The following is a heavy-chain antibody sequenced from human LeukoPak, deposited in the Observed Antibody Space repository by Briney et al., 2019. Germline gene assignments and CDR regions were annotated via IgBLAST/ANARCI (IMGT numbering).Heavy chain of an antibody. CDR3: ARVEMVRGVKAAYFQH. CDR2: IYYSGST. Sequence: SETLSLTCTVSGGSISSYYWSWIRQPPGKGLEWTGYIYYSGSTNYNPSLKSRVTISVDTSKNQFSLKLSSVTAADTAVYYCARVEMVRGVKAAYFQHWGQGTLVTVSS. J-gene: IGHJ1*01. D-gene: IGHD3-10*01. CDR1: GGSISSYY. V-gene: IGHV4-59*01.